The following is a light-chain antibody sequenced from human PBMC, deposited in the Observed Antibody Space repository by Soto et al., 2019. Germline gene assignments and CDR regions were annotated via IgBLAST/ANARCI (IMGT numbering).Light chain of an antibody. V-gene: IGKV3-20*01. CDR3: QQYGSSPPT. J-gene: IGKJ1*01. CDR1: QSVSSNY. CDR2: GAS. Sequence: EIVLTQSPGTLSLSPGERATLSCRASQSVSSNYVAWYQRTPGQPPRLLIYGASSRATGIPGRFSGSGSGTDFTLTITRLEPEDFAVYYCQQYGSSPPTFGQGTKVEIK.